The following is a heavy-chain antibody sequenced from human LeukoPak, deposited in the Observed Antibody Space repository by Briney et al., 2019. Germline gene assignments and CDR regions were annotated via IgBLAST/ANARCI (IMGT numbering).Heavy chain of an antibody. Sequence: SETLSLTCTASGDAISTYYWSWIRQPPGEGLEWIGYVYHTGTTKYNPSLKSRVTITIDTTRNQFSLNLSSVTAADTAVYYCARSFGPGLAAAGPSLYWGQGTLVTVSS. CDR1: GDAISTYY. J-gene: IGHJ4*02. CDR3: ARSFGPGLAAAGPSLY. D-gene: IGHD6-13*01. CDR2: VYHTGTT. V-gene: IGHV4-59*01.